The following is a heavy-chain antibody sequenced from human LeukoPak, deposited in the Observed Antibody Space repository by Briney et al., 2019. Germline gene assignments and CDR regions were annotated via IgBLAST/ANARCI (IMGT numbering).Heavy chain of an antibody. CDR2: IYPGDSDT. J-gene: IGHJ4*02. V-gene: IGHV5-51*01. CDR3: ATRELEYSSSEGALDY. D-gene: IGHD6-6*01. CDR1: GYSFTSYW. Sequence: KFGESLKISCKGSGYSFTSYWIGWVRQMPGKGLEWMGIIYPGDSDTRYSPSFQGQVTISADKSISTAYLQWSSLKAPDTAMYYCATRELEYSSSEGALDYWGQGTLVTVSS.